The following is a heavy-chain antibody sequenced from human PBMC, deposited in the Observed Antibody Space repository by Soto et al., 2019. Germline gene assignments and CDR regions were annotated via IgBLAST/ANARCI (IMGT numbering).Heavy chain of an antibody. CDR3: ARDSGYGGNFDC. Sequence: QVQLQESGPGLVKPSETLSLTCNVSGASVSSGSYSWNWIRQPPGKGLEWLGFTFYSGSTNYNPSLKSRVTISLDTSKNHLSLKLASVTAADKAIYYCARDSGYGGNFDCWGHGTLVTVSS. CDR1: GASVSSGSYS. J-gene: IGHJ4*01. D-gene: IGHD2-15*01. CDR2: TFYSGST. V-gene: IGHV4-61*03.